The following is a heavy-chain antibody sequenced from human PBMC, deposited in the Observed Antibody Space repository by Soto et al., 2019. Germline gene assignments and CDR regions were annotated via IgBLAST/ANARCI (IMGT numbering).Heavy chain of an antibody. D-gene: IGHD3-22*01. CDR1: GITVSGNY. CDR3: AKGLTYYYDSSDLFFDY. Sequence: GGSLRLSCAASGITVSGNYMAWVRQAPGKGLEWVSLIYSGGSTFYTDSVRGRFIIARDNSKNTLYLQMNSLRAEETAVYYCAKGLTYYYDSSDLFFDYWGQGTLVTVSS. V-gene: IGHV3-66*02. J-gene: IGHJ4*02. CDR2: IYSGGST.